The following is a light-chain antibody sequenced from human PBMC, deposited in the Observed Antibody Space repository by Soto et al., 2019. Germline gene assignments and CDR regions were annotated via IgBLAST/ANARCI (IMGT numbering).Light chain of an antibody. CDR2: DVS. J-gene: IGLJ1*01. Sequence: QSVLTQPASVSGSPGQSITISCTGTSSDVGGYKYVSWYQQHPGKAPKLMIYDVSNRPSGVSNRFSGSKSGNTASLTISGLQSDDEADYYCRSYTSSSSYVFGSGTKVTVL. V-gene: IGLV2-14*03. CDR3: RSYTSSSSYV. CDR1: SSDVGGYKY.